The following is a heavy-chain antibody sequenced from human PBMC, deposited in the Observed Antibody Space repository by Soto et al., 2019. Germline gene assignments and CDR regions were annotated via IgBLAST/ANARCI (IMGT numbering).Heavy chain of an antibody. Sequence: QVQLVQSGAELRKPGASVKVSCKASGYTFTSTYLTWVRQAPGRGLEWVGWISPDTGNTNYAKKFQGRVTLTTDTSTNTVYMELRSLSPDDTAAYYCARGGGAHYRFDPWGQGTLVTVSS. CDR2: ISPDTGNT. J-gene: IGHJ5*02. V-gene: IGHV1-18*01. D-gene: IGHD1-26*01. CDR3: ARGGGAHYRFDP. CDR1: GYTFTSTY.